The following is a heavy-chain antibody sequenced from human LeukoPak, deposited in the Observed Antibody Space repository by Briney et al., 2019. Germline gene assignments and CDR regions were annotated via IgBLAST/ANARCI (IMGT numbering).Heavy chain of an antibody. CDR3: ARRVGGSSRSDY. CDR1: GFTFSRDW. J-gene: IGHJ4*02. V-gene: IGHV4-4*08. Sequence: GSLRLSCAASGFTFSRDWMHWIRQPPGKGLEWIGNTHSSGNTYYDPSLTSRVTISVDMSKNQFSLTLSSVTATDTAVYYCARRVGGSSRSDYWGQGTLVTVSS. CDR2: THSSGNT. D-gene: IGHD6-13*01.